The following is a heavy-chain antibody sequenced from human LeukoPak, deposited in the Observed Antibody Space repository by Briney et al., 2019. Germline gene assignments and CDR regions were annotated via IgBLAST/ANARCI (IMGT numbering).Heavy chain of an antibody. CDR2: IWYDGSNK. CDR1: GFPFSSYS. CDR3: AKDSLGAAAGPGLYYYYMDV. Sequence: KPGGSLRLSCAASGFPFSSYSMNWVRRAPGRGLEWVAVIWYDGSNKYYADSVKGRFTISRDNSKNTLYLQMNSLRAEDTAVYYCAKDSLGAAAGPGLYYYYMDVWGKGTTVTVSS. J-gene: IGHJ6*03. V-gene: IGHV3-33*06. D-gene: IGHD6-13*01.